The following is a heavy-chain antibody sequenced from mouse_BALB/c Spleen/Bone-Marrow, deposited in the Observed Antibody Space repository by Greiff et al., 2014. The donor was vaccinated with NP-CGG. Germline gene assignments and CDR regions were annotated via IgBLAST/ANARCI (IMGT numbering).Heavy chain of an antibody. CDR3: ARGRTTVVSDY. Sequence: QVQLQQSGAEVVKPGASVKVSCKASGYTFTNYWMQWVKQRPGQGLEWIGEIEPSDSYTNYNQDFKGMATLTVDKSSSTAYMQLSSLTSEDSAVYYCARGRTTVVSDYWGQGTSLTVSS. D-gene: IGHD1-1*01. J-gene: IGHJ2*02. CDR1: GYTFTNYW. V-gene: IGHV1-69*02. CDR2: IEPSDSYT.